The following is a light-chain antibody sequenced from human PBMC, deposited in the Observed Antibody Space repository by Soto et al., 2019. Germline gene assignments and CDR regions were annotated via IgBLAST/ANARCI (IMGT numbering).Light chain of an antibody. V-gene: IGKV3-15*01. Sequence: EGGMTQSPDTLPVSPGERATLSCRASHRVSSYLAWYQQKPGQAPRLLIFATSTRATGIPARFSGSGSGTEFTLTISSLQSEDFAVYYCQQYNNWPLTFGGGTKLAIK. CDR1: HRVSSY. CDR2: ATS. J-gene: IGKJ4*01. CDR3: QQYNNWPLT.